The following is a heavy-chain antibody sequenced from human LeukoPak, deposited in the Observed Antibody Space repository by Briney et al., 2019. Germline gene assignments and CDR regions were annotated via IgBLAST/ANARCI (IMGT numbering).Heavy chain of an antibody. D-gene: IGHD6-19*01. Sequence: GGSLRLSCAASGFTFSSYGMHWVRQAPGKGLEWVAVISYDGSNKYYADSAKGRFTISRDNSKNTLYLQMNSLRAEDTAVYYCAKDAYSSGWNYGMDVWGQGTTVTVSS. CDR2: ISYDGSNK. CDR1: GFTFSSYG. CDR3: AKDAYSSGWNYGMDV. V-gene: IGHV3-30*18. J-gene: IGHJ6*02.